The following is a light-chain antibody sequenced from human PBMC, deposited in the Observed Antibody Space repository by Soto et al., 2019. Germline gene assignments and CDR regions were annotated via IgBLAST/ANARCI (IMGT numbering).Light chain of an antibody. Sequence: EIVLTQCPASRSLSPGERATLSFRSSQSVSSYLAWYQQKPGQAPRLLIYDASNRATGIPARFSGSGYGTEFTLTGSSVAAEDFGVCCCQRRTDSPPRTFGQGTRVEIK. CDR2: DAS. CDR1: QSVSSY. J-gene: IGKJ1*01. CDR3: QRRTDSPPRT. V-gene: IGKV3-11*01.